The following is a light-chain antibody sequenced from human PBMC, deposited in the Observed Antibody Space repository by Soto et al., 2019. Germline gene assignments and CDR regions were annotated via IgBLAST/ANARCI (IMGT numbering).Light chain of an antibody. CDR3: QVYGSSSKT. CDR1: QNISRS. Sequence: EIVMTQSPVTLSVSPGERATLSCRASQNISRSLAWYQQKPGQGPSLLIYGTSTRAGGVPARFSGGGSGTEFTLTITSLQSEDFAVYFCQVYGSSSKTFGQGTRVEIK. CDR2: GTS. J-gene: IGKJ1*01. V-gene: IGKV3-15*01.